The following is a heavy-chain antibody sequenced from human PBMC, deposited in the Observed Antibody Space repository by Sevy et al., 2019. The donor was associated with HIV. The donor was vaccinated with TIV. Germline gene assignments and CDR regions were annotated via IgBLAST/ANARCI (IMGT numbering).Heavy chain of an antibody. CDR3: ARDLGDDFWSGYYTNGMDV. J-gene: IGHJ6*02. CDR1: GFTFSSYW. V-gene: IGHV3-7*01. D-gene: IGHD3-3*01. CDR2: IKQDGSEK. Sequence: GGSLRLSCAASGFTFSSYWMSWVRQAPGKGLEWVANIKQDGSEKYYVDSVKGRFTISRDNAKNSLYLQMNSLRAEDTAVYYCARDLGDDFWSGYYTNGMDVWGQWTTVTVSS.